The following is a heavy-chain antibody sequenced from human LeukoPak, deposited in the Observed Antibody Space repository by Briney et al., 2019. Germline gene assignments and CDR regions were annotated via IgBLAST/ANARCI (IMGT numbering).Heavy chain of an antibody. CDR3: TRMTAGHDY. D-gene: IGHD2-21*02. CDR1: GVSFDDYY. J-gene: IGHJ4*02. Sequence: SETLSLTCAVSGVSFDDYYWSWVRQTPGKGLEWIGEINHSGYTNDSPSLKSRVTLSIDTSRKQFSPNLRSVTVADTGIYYCTRMTAGHDYWGQGTLVTVSS. CDR2: INHSGYT. V-gene: IGHV4-34*01.